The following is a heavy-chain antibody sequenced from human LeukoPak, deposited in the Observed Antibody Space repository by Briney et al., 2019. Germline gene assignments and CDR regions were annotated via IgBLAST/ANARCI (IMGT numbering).Heavy chain of an antibody. CDR1: GFTFDDYA. CDR3: ARVSSSSWWALDY. CDR2: ISWNSGSI. V-gene: IGHV3-9*01. J-gene: IGHJ4*02. D-gene: IGHD6-13*01. Sequence: SLRLSCAASGFTFDDYAMHWVRQAPGKGLEWVSGISWNSGSIGYADSVKGRFTISRDNAKNSLYLQMNSLRAEDTAVYYCARVSSSSWWALDYWGQGTLVTVSS.